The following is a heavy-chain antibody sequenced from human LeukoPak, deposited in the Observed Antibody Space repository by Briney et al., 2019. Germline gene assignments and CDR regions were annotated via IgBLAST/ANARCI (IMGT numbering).Heavy chain of an antibody. CDR2: ITSDGSST. CDR3: AKALGFIVGATAVFDY. CDR1: GFTFSNTW. Sequence: PGGSLRLSCAASGFTFSNTWMHWVRQPPGKGLVWVARITSDGSSTTYAESVKGRFTISRDNAKNTLYLQMNSLRAEDTAVYYCAKALGFIVGATAVFDYWGQGTLVTVSS. D-gene: IGHD1-26*01. V-gene: IGHV3-74*03. J-gene: IGHJ4*02.